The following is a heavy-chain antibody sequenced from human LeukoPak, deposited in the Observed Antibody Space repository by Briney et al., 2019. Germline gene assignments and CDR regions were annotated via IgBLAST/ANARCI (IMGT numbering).Heavy chain of an antibody. D-gene: IGHD4-17*01. CDR1: GFTFTSYW. Sequence: GGSLRLSCAASGFTFTSYWMNWVRQAPGKGLEWVALINPDGSQTNYVDSVKGRFTISRDNAENSLYLQMNSLRVEDTAVYYCARDLGYGALDPWGQGTLVTVSS. V-gene: IGHV3-7*01. CDR3: ARDLGYGALDP. J-gene: IGHJ5*02. CDR2: INPDGSQT.